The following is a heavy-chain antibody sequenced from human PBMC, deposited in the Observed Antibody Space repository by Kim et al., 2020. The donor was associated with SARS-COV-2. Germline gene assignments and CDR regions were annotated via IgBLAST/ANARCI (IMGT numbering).Heavy chain of an antibody. D-gene: IGHD3-22*01. CDR1: GGSISSYY. Sequence: SETLSLTCTVSGGSISSYYWSWIRQPPGKGLEWIGYIYYSGSTNYNPSLKSRVTISVDTSKNQFSLKLSSVTAADTAVYYCARAHDYYDSSGYYHWGFDYWGQGTLVTVSS. J-gene: IGHJ4*02. CDR3: ARAHDYYDSSGYYHWGFDY. CDR2: IYYSGST. V-gene: IGHV4-59*01.